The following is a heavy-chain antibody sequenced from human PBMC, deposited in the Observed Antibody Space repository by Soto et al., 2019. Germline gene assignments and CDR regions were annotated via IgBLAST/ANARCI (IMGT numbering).Heavy chain of an antibody. D-gene: IGHD1-7*01. J-gene: IGHJ6*02. Sequence: SVKVSCKVSGYTLTELSMHWVRQAPGKGLEWMGGFDPEDGETIYAQKFRGRVTMTEDTSTDTAYMELSSLRSEDTAVYYCATDLREGTTGGSYYYGMDVWGQGTTVTVSS. CDR1: GYTLTELS. V-gene: IGHV1-24*01. CDR2: FDPEDGET. CDR3: ATDLREGTTGGSYYYGMDV.